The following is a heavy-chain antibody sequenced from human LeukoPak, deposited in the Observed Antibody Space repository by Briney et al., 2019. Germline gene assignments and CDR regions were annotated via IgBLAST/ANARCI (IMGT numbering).Heavy chain of an antibody. Sequence: GGSLRLSCAASGFTFSSYAMSWVRQAPGKGLEWVSAISGSGGSTYYADSVKGRFTISRDNSKNTLYLQMNSLRAEDTAVYYCAKDDGSGSYRVVGYFDYWGQGTLVTVSS. D-gene: IGHD3-10*01. CDR3: AKDDGSGSYRVVGYFDY. CDR2: ISGSGGST. V-gene: IGHV3-23*01. CDR1: GFTFSSYA. J-gene: IGHJ4*02.